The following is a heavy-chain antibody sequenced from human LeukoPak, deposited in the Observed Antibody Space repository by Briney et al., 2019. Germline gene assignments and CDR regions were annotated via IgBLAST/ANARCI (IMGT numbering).Heavy chain of an antibody. CDR3: MDV. V-gene: IGHV3-49*04. CDR1: GFTFCDHA. Sequence: PGRSLRLSCSSYGFTFCDHAMSWVRQAPGKGLEWVGFIRSRAYGGTTEYAASVKSRFSISRDDSKGIAYLQINSLKIEDTAVYYCMDVWGQGTTVIVSS. CDR2: IRSRAYGGTT. J-gene: IGHJ6*02.